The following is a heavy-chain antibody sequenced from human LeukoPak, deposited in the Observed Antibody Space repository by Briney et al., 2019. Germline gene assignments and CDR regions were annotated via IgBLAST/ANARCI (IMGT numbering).Heavy chain of an antibody. CDR2: IYYSGST. CDR1: GGSISSYY. J-gene: IGHJ4*02. CDR3: AREYSGSYYDY. V-gene: IGHV4-59*01. D-gene: IGHD1-26*01. Sequence: SETLSLTCTVSGGSISSYYWSWIRQPPGKGLEWIGYIYYSGSTNYNPSLKSRVTISVDTSKNQFSLKLSSVTAADTAVYYCAREYSGSYYDYWGQGTLVTVSS.